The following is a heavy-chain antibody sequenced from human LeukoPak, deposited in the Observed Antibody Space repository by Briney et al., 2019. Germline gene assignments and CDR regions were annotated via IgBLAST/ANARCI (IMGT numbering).Heavy chain of an antibody. J-gene: IGHJ6*02. CDR3: STWAFYHGLDV. D-gene: IGHD2/OR15-2a*01. CDR1: GFTFSSYA. CDR2: IHADGGRT. V-gene: IGHV3-43*02. Sequence: GGSLRLSCAASGFTFSSYAMHWVRQIPGKGLECVAHIHADGGRTFYADSVKGRFTVSRDNGKNSLFLQMDSLTSDDTALYYCSTWAFYHGLDVWGQGATVIVSS.